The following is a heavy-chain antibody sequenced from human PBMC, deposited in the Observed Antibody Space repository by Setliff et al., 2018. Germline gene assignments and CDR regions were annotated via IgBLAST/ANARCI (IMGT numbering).Heavy chain of an antibody. V-gene: IGHV3-21*04. CDR2: ISSRGIT. Sequence: GGSLRLSCAASGLIFTSYSMNWVRQAPGKGLEWVSSISSRGITYYPDSVQGRFTIARDNAKNSVYLQMDSLREEDTAVYFCSTKGVPGTGGQGILVTVSS. CDR3: STKGVPGT. D-gene: IGHD1-1*01. CDR1: GLIFTSYS. J-gene: IGHJ4*02.